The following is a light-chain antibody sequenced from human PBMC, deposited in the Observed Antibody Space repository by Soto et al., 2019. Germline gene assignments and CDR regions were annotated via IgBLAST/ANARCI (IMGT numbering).Light chain of an antibody. J-gene: IGKJ2*01. CDR1: QSVSSNS. CDR3: QQYGSSPPYT. CDR2: GAS. V-gene: IGKV3-20*01. Sequence: EIVLTQSPGTLSLSPGERATLSCRASQSVSSNSLAWYQQKPGQAPRLLIYGASNRATGIPDRFSGSGSGTDFTLTISRLEPEDFAVYYCQQYGSSPPYTFGQGTKLEI.